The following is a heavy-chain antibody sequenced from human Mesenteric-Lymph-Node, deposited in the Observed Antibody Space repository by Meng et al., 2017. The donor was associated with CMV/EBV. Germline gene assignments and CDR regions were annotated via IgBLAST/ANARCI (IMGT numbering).Heavy chain of an antibody. CDR3: AKDGGGDYYYYGMDV. J-gene: IGHJ6*02. CDR1: GFTFDDYT. D-gene: IGHD3-16*01. Sequence: GGSLRLSCAASGFTFDDYTMHWVRQAPGKGLEWVSLISWDGGSTYYTDSVKGRFTISRDNSKNSLYLQMNSLRTEDTALYYCAKDGGGDYYYYGMDVWGQGTTVTVSS. CDR2: ISWDGGST. V-gene: IGHV3-43*01.